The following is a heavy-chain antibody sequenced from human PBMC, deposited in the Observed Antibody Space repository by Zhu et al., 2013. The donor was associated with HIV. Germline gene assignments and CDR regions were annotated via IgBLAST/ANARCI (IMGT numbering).Heavy chain of an antibody. Sequence: QVQLVQSGAEVKKPGSSVKVSCKASGGTFSSYAISWVRQAPGQGLEWMGGIIPIFGTANYAQKFQGRVTITADESTSTAYMELSSLRSEDTAVYYCARSTVDTGHHYYYYGMDVWGQGTTVTVSS. V-gene: IGHV1-69*01. D-gene: IGHD5-18*01. CDR3: ARSTVDTGHHYYYYGMDV. J-gene: IGHJ6*02. CDR2: IIPIFGTA. CDR1: GGTFSSYA.